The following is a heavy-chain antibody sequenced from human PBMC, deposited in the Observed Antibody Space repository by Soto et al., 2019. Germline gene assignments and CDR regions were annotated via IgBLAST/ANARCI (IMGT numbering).Heavy chain of an antibody. V-gene: IGHV1-69*13. CDR1: GYTFTSYY. Sequence: SVKVSCEASGYTFTSYYMHWVRQAPGQGLGWMGGISPSSGTANYAQKFQGRVTITADESTSTAYMELSSLKSEDTAVYNFRSDKFAFDTWGQGTMVTVSS. CDR3: RSDKFAFDT. CDR2: ISPSSGTA. D-gene: IGHD3-9*01. J-gene: IGHJ3*02.